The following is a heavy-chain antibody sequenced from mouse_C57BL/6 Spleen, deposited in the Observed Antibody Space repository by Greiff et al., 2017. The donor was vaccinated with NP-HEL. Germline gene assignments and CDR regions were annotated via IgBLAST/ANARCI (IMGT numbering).Heavy chain of an antibody. J-gene: IGHJ1*03. CDR2: ISNLAYSI. Sequence: EVQLVESGGGLVQPGGSLKLSCAASGFTFSDYGMAWVRQAPRKGPEWVAFISNLAYSIYYADTVTGRFTISRENAKNTLYLEMSSLRSEDTAMYYCARGGNYYGSSYVHFDVWGTGTTVTVSS. D-gene: IGHD1-1*01. CDR1: GFTFSDYG. V-gene: IGHV5-15*01. CDR3: ARGGNYYGSSYVHFDV.